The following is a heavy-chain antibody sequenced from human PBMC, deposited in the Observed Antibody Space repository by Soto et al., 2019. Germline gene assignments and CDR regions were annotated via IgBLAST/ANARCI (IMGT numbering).Heavy chain of an antibody. CDR1: GYTFTSYG. CDR2: ISAYNGNT. J-gene: IGHJ5*02. V-gene: IGHV1-18*01. CDR3: AAEEGYCSGGSCYSRGYAWFDP. Sequence: GASVKVSCKASGYTFTSYGISWVRQDPGQGLEWMGWISAYNGNTNYAQKLQGRVTMTTDTSTSTAYMELRSLRSDDTAVYYCAAEEGYCSGGSCYSRGYAWFDPWGQGTLVTVSS. D-gene: IGHD2-15*01.